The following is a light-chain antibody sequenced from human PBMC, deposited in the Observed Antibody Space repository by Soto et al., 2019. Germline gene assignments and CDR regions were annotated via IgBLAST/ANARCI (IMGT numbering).Light chain of an antibody. Sequence: SYELTQPPSLSVYPGQTATITCSGDALPKQCVYWYQQKPGQAPVLVIYKDTERPSGIPERFSGSSSGTTVTLTISGAQAEDEADYYCHSGDTSGRYRVFGGGTQLTVL. V-gene: IGLV3-25*03. CDR2: KDT. J-gene: IGLJ7*01. CDR1: ALPKQC. CDR3: HSGDTSGRYRV.